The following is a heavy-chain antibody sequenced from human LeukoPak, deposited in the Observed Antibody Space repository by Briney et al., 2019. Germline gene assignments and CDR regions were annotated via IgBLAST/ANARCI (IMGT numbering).Heavy chain of an antibody. CDR3: ARPRRKYMVRGGPFDY. V-gene: IGHV4-39*07. D-gene: IGHD3-10*01. CDR1: GGSISSSSYY. J-gene: IGHJ4*02. CDR2: INHSGST. Sequence: SETLSLTCTVSGGSISSSSYYWGWIRQPPGKGLEWIGEINHSGSTNYNPSLKSRVTISVDTFKNQFSLKLSSVTAADTAVYYCARPRRKYMVRGGPFDYWGQGTPVTVSS.